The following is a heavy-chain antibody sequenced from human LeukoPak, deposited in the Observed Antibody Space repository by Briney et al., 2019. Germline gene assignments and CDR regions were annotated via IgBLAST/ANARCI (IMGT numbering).Heavy chain of an antibody. V-gene: IGHV3-30*03. J-gene: IGHJ3*02. CDR1: GFTFSSYG. D-gene: IGHD3-3*01. CDR2: ISYDGSNK. Sequence: GRSLRLSCAASGFTFSSYGMHWVRQAPGKGLEWVAVISYDGSNKYYADSVKGRFTISRDNSKNTPYLQMNSLRAEDTAVYSCAREFYDFWDLAAAFDIWGQGTVVTVSS. CDR3: AREFYDFWDLAAAFDI.